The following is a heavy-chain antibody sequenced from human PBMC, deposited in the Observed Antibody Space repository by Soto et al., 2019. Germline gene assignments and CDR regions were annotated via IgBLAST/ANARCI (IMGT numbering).Heavy chain of an antibody. V-gene: IGHV2-5*02. CDR3: AHSFGENRGRYYHYFGLDV. J-gene: IGHJ6*02. CDR2: IYWDNDK. CDR1: GFSLSTPAVG. Sequence: QITLKESGPTLVKPTETLTLTCTFSGFSLSTPAVGVAWIRQPPGKALEWLALIYWDNDKTYTPSLKTRLTISRGTSTNQVALTMTNMDPVDTATYFCAHSFGENRGRYYHYFGLDVWGQGTPVTVSS. D-gene: IGHD3-3*01.